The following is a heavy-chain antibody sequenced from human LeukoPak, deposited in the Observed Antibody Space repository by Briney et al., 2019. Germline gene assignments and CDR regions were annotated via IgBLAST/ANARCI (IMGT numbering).Heavy chain of an antibody. Sequence: PGGSLRLSCAASGFTFSNAWMSWVRQAPGKGLEWVGRIKSKTDGGTTDYAAPVKGRFTISRDDSKNTLYLQMNSLKTEDTAVYYCTCGRYDYVWGSYRFDYWGQGTLVTVSS. J-gene: IGHJ4*02. V-gene: IGHV3-15*01. D-gene: IGHD3-16*02. CDR2: IKSKTDGGTT. CDR3: TCGRYDYVWGSYRFDY. CDR1: GFTFSNAW.